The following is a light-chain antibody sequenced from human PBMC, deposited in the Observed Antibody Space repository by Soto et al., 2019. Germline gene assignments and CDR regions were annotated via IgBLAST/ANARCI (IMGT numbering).Light chain of an antibody. V-gene: IGKV3-20*01. CDR2: GAS. CDR1: KKISSRY. J-gene: IGKJ5*01. CDR3: QQHGTHRSVR. Sequence: TRAVSPPEVSLVCRIVSKKISSRYLAWYQQKPGQAPRLLIYGASGRADGIPHRFSGSGFETDLTLTISRVQPSDFAAYYFQQHGTHRSVRVGQGTRLEIK.